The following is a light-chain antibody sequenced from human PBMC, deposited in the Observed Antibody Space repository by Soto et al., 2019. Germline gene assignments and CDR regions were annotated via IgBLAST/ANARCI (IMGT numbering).Light chain of an antibody. CDR1: QGISSW. V-gene: IGKV1-5*01. Sequence: DIQMTQSPSSVSASVGDRVTITCRASQGISSWLAWYQQKPGKAPKLLIYDASSLQSGVPSRFSGSGSGTEFTLTISGLQPDDFATYYCQHYNTYSTWTFGQGTKVDIK. J-gene: IGKJ1*01. CDR3: QHYNTYSTWT. CDR2: DAS.